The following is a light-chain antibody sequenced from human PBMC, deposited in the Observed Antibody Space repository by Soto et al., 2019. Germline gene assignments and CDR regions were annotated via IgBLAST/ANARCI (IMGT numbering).Light chain of an antibody. CDR1: ASDIGDDDD. Sequence: QSALTQPASVSGSPGQSITISCTGTASDIGDDDDVSWYQQYPGKAPRLLIFAVSHQASGISARLSGSKSGNVASLTISGLQADDEGDYFCSSYTARNTYVFGSGTKLTVL. CDR3: SSYTARNTYV. CDR2: AVS. V-gene: IGLV2-14*01. J-gene: IGLJ1*01.